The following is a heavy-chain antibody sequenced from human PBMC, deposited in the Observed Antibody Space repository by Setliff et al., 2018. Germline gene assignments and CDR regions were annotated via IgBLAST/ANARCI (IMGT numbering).Heavy chain of an antibody. Sequence: SETLSLTCTVSGDSISSRRNYWGWFRQPAGKELECIGRIYTDGSTSYNPSLKSRVTISVDTSKNQFSLKLSSVTATDTAVYYCARAISGWYSAYYYYMDVWGKGTTVTVSS. CDR3: ARAISGWYSAYYYYMDV. J-gene: IGHJ6*03. D-gene: IGHD6-19*01. CDR2: IYTDGST. CDR1: GDSISSRRNY. V-gene: IGHV4-61*02.